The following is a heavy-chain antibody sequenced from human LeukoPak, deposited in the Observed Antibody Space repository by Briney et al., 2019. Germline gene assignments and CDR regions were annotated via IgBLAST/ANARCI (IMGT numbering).Heavy chain of an antibody. CDR2: IKSKTDGGTT. CDR3: AKDRDISGYIDY. CDR1: GFTFSNAW. J-gene: IGHJ4*02. Sequence: GGSLRLSCAASGFTFSNAWMSWVRQAPGKGLEWVGRIKSKTDGGTTDYAAPVKGRFTISRDNSKNTLYLQMNSLRAEDTAVYYCAKDRDISGYIDYWGQGTLVTVSS. V-gene: IGHV3-15*01. D-gene: IGHD3-22*01.